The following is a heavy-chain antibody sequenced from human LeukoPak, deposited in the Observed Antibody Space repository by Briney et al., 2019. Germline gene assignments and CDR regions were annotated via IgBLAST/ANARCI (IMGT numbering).Heavy chain of an antibody. J-gene: IGHJ3*02. CDR1: GFTFSSYW. CDR2: IKQEGSEK. Sequence: GGSLRLSCAASGFTFSSYWMSWVRQAPGKGLEWVANIKQEGSEKYYADSVKGRFTISRDNAKNSLYLQMNSLRAEDTAVYYCARSKLELHAFDIWGRGTMVTVSS. D-gene: IGHD1-7*01. V-gene: IGHV3-7*01. CDR3: ARSKLELHAFDI.